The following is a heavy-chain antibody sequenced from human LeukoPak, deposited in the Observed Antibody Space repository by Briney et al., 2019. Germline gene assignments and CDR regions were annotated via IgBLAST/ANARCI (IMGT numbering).Heavy chain of an antibody. CDR2: IYSGGST. Sequence: GGSLSLSCAASGFTISSNYMSWVRQAPGKGLEWVSVIYSGGSTYYADSVKGRFTISRDNSKNTLYLQMNSLRAEDTAVYYCASSDSSGPYAYYYYYMDVWGKGTTVTVSS. V-gene: IGHV3-53*01. D-gene: IGHD6-19*01. CDR1: GFTISSNY. CDR3: ASSDSSGPYAYYYYYMDV. J-gene: IGHJ6*03.